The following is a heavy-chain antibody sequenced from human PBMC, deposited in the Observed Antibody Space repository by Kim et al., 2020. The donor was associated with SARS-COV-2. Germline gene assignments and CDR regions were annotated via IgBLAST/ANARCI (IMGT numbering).Heavy chain of an antibody. CDR2: IIPIFGTA. D-gene: IGHD3-10*01. CDR1: GGTFSSYA. V-gene: IGHV1-69*06. Sequence: SVKVSCKASGGTFSSYAISWVRQAPGQGLEWMGGIIPIFGTANYAQKFQGRVTITADKSTSTAYMELSSLRSEDTAVYYCARANTMVRGVTSGPNWFDPWGQGTLVTVSS. CDR3: ARANTMVRGVTSGPNWFDP. J-gene: IGHJ5*02.